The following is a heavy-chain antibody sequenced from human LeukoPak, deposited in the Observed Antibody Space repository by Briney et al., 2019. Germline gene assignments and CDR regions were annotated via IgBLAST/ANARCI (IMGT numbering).Heavy chain of an antibody. CDR1: GFIFSAYA. CDR2: IGTGGET. CDR3: AKRVTVTTKYFDS. Sequence: PGGSLRLSCAASGFIFSAYAMSWVRKPPGQGLEWISVIGTGGETHYADSVRGRFTISRSNFKNTLYLQMNSLRAEDTAVYYCAKRVTVTTKYFDSWGQGTLVTVSS. V-gene: IGHV3-23*01. D-gene: IGHD4-17*01. J-gene: IGHJ4*02.